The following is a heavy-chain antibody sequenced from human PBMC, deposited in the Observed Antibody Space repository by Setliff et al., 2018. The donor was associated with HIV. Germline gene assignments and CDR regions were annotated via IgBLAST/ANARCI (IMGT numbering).Heavy chain of an antibody. CDR3: ARHKSQPYYFDY. V-gene: IGHV4-59*08. CDR2: IYTSGST. J-gene: IGHJ4*02. Sequence: PSETLSLTCTVSGGSISSHYWSWIRQPPGKGLEWIGHIYTSGSTNYNPSLKSRVTMSVGTSKNQFSLKLSSVTAADTAVYYCARHKSQPYYFDYWGQGTLVTVSS. CDR1: GGSISSHY.